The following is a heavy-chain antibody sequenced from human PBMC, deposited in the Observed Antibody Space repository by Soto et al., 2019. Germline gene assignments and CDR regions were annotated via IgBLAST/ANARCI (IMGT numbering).Heavy chain of an antibody. V-gene: IGHV5-51*01. J-gene: IGHJ6*02. CDR3: ARHFRVERYGMDV. Sequence: GESLKISCQGSEYISTNYWLGWVRQMPGKGLEWMGINSPGDSDTRYSPSFQGQLTISADKFISAAYLQWSSLKASDTAMYYCARHFRVERYGMDVWGQGTTVTVSS. D-gene: IGHD3-10*01. CDR2: NSPGDSDT. CDR1: EYISTNYW.